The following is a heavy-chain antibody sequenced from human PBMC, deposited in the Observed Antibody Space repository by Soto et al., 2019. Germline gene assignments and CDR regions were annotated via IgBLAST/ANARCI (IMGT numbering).Heavy chain of an antibody. Sequence: QVQLQESGPGLVKPSQTLSLTCTVSGGSISSGGYYWSWIRQHPGKALEWIGYIYYSGSTYYNPSLKSRVTISVDTSKNQFSLKLSSVTAADTAVYYCAREWAEWLPGALFDYWGQGTLVTVSS. CDR3: AREWAEWLPGALFDY. D-gene: IGHD6-19*01. J-gene: IGHJ4*02. CDR1: GGSISSGGYY. V-gene: IGHV4-31*03. CDR2: IYYSGST.